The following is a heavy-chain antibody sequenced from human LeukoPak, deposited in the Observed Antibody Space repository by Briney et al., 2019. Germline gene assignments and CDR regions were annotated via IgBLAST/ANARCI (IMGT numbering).Heavy chain of an antibody. V-gene: IGHV3-7*01. D-gene: IGHD4-11*01. Sequence: GGSLRLSCVASGFTFSSYWMSWVRQAPGKGLEWVANIKEDGSEKYYVDSVKGRFTISRDNAKNSLYLQMNSLRAEDTAVYYCARELHRFDYWGQGTLVTVSS. CDR1: GFTFSSYW. CDR3: ARELHRFDY. J-gene: IGHJ4*02. CDR2: IKEDGSEK.